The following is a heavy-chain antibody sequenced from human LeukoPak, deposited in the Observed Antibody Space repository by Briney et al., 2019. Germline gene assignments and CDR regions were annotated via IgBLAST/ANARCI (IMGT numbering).Heavy chain of an antibody. J-gene: IGHJ3*02. Sequence: PGGSLRLSCAASGFTFSSYSMNGVRQAPGKGLEWVSSISSSSSYIYYADSVKGRFTISRDNAKSSLYLQMNSLRAEDTAVYYCAFAGGSGSGYYEGAFDIWGQGTMVTVSS. D-gene: IGHD3-22*01. V-gene: IGHV3-21*01. CDR1: GFTFSSYS. CDR3: AFAGGSGSGYYEGAFDI. CDR2: ISSSSSYI.